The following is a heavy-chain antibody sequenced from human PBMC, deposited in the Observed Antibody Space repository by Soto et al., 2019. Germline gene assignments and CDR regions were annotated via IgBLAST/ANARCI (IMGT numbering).Heavy chain of an antibody. CDR1: GGTFSSYT. J-gene: IGHJ6*03. CDR3: ARDLGYCSSTSCINYYYYYMDV. Sequence: GASVKVSCKASGGTFSSYTISWVRQAPGQGLEWMGRIIPILGIANYAQKFQGRVTITADKSTSTAYMELSSLRSEDTAVYYCARDLGYCSSTSCINYYYYYMDVWGKGTTVTVSS. D-gene: IGHD2-2*01. CDR2: IIPILGIA. V-gene: IGHV1-69*04.